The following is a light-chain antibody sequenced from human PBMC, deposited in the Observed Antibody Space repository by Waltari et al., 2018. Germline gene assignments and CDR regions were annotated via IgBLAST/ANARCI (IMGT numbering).Light chain of an antibody. V-gene: IGLV2-14*03. J-gene: IGLJ2*01. CDR1: NTDIGFYHF. CDR3: SSYTNANTVL. CDR2: DVS. Sequence: QSALTQPASVSGSPGQSITIPCTGTNTDIGFYHFFSWYQQHPGKAPKLVIYDVSRWPSGVSHRFSGSKSGNTASLTISALQAEDEADYYCSSYTNANTVLFGGGTKVTVL.